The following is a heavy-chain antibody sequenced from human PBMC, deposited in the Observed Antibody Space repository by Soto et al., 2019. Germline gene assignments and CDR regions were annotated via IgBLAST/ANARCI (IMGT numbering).Heavy chain of an antibody. CDR2: IIPILGIA. CDR1: GGTFSSYT. Sequence: QVQLVQSGAEVKKPGSSVKVSCKASGGTFSSYTISWVRQAPGQGHEWMGRIIPILGIANYAQKFQGRVTITADKSTSTAYMELSSLRSEDTAVYYCARESSGSYGTLDYWGQGTLVTVSS. CDR3: ARESSGSYGTLDY. D-gene: IGHD1-26*01. V-gene: IGHV1-69*08. J-gene: IGHJ4*02.